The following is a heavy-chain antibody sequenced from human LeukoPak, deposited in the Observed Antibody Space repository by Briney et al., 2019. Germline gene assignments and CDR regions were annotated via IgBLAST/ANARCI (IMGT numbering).Heavy chain of an antibody. CDR1: GYSISSGYY. D-gene: IGHD5-24*01. CDR3: ARVERWLQSDYFGY. Sequence: SETLSLTCTVSGYSISSGYYWGWIRQPPGKGLEWIGSIYHSGSTYYNPSLKSRVTISVDTSKNQFSLKLSSVTAADTAVYYCARVERWLQSDYFGYWGQGTLVTVS. J-gene: IGHJ4*02. V-gene: IGHV4-38-2*02. CDR2: IYHSGST.